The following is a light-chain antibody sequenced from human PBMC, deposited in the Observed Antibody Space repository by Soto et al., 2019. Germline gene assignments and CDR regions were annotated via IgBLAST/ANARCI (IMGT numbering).Light chain of an antibody. J-gene: IGLJ1*01. Sequence: QSVLTQPASVSGSPGQSITISCTGTSSDVGGYNYVSWYQQHPGKAPKLMIYEVSNRPSGVSNRFSGSKSGNSASLTITGLQADDEADYYCQSYDASLRGSGVFGTGTKVTVL. V-gene: IGLV2-14*01. CDR2: EVS. CDR3: QSYDASLRGSGV. CDR1: SSDVGGYNY.